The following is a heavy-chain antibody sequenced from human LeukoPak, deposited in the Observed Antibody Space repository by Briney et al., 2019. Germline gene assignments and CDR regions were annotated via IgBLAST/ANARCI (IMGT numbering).Heavy chain of an antibody. V-gene: IGHV4-59*01. CDR2: IYYSGST. CDR3: ARAPYYDSSGIGD. CDR1: GGSISSYY. D-gene: IGHD3-22*01. J-gene: IGHJ4*02. Sequence: SETLSLTCTVSGGSISSYYWSWIRQPPGKGLEWIGYIYYSGSTNYNPSLKSRVTISVDTSKNQFSLKLSSVTAADTAVYYCARAPYYDSSGIGDWGQGNLVTVSS.